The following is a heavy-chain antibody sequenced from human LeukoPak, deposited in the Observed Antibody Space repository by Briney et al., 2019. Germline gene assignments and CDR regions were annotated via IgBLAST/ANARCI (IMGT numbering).Heavy chain of an antibody. CDR2: ICGSGGST. V-gene: IGHV3-23*01. D-gene: IGHD3-10*01. CDR3: ARDRITMVRGVTPFFDY. Sequence: GSLRISCSTSGFTFCSYAISWVPQAPGVGLEGVPAICGSGGSTYYADSVKGRFTISRDNAKNSLYLQMNSLRAEDTAVYYCARDRITMVRGVTPFFDYWGQGTLVTVSS. J-gene: IGHJ4*02. CDR1: GFTFCSYA.